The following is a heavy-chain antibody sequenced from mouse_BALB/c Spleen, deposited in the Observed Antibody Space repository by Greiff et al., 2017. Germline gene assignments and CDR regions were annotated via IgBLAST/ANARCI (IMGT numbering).Heavy chain of an antibody. V-gene: IGHV1S81*02. Sequence: VQLQQPGAELVKPGASVKLSCKASGYTFTSYWMHWVKQRPGQGLEWIGEINPSNGRTNYNEKFKSKATLTVDKSSSTAYMQLSSLTSEDSAVYYCALYSYWYFDVWGAGTTVTVSS. CDR3: ALYSYWYFDV. J-gene: IGHJ1*01. CDR2: INPSNGRT. CDR1: GYTFTSYW. D-gene: IGHD6-1*01.